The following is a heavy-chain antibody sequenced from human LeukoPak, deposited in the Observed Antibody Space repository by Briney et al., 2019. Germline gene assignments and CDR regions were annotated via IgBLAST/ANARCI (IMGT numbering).Heavy chain of an antibody. Sequence: ASVKVSCKASGYTFTGYYMYWVRQAPGQGLEWMGWINPNSGGTNYAQKFQGRVTMTRDTSISTAYMELSRLRSDDTAVYYCARGLYAAGYYDSSGYYNDYWGQGTLVTVSS. J-gene: IGHJ4*02. D-gene: IGHD3-22*01. CDR2: INPNSGGT. V-gene: IGHV1-2*02. CDR3: ARGLYAAGYYDSSGYYNDY. CDR1: GYTFTGYY.